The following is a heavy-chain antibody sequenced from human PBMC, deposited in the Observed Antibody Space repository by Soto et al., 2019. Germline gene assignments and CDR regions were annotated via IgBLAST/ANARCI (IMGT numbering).Heavy chain of an antibody. CDR2: IYYSGST. D-gene: IGHD3-3*01. CDR3: ARQKYYDVLSGYSKNWFDP. CDR1: GGSISSGSYY. Sequence: SETLSLTCTVSGGSISSGSYYWGWIRQPPGKGLEWIGSIYYSGSTYYNPSLKSRVTMSVDTSKNQFSLSLSSVTAADTAVHYCARQKYYDVLSGYSKNWFDPWGQGTLVTVSS. V-gene: IGHV4-39*01. J-gene: IGHJ5*02.